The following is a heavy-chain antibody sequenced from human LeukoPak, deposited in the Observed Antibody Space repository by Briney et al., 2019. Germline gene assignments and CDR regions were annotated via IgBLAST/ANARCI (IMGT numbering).Heavy chain of an antibody. J-gene: IGHJ5*02. CDR3: ARTKRGYCSSTSCHSRYWFDP. CDR2: INHSGST. V-gene: IGHV4-34*01. Sequence: SETLSLTCAVYGGSFSGYYWSWNRQPPGKGLEWIGEINHSGSTNYNPSLKSRVTISVDTSKNQFSLKLSSVTAADTAVYYCARTKRGYCSSTSCHSRYWFDPWGQGTLVTVSS. D-gene: IGHD2-2*03. CDR1: GGSFSGYY.